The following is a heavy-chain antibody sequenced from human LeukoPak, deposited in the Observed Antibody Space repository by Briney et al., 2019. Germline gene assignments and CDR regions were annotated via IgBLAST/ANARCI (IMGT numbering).Heavy chain of an antibody. J-gene: IGHJ4*02. CDR3: ARRLLTGYYEF. Sequence: GGSLRLSCAASGFTFSSYWMHWVRQAPGKGLVWVSRINTDGRSTNYANSVKGRFTISRDNSKNMLYLQMNSLRAEDTAVYYCARRLLTGYYEFWGQGTLVTVSS. V-gene: IGHV3-74*01. CDR2: INTDGRST. D-gene: IGHD3-9*01. CDR1: GFTFSSYW.